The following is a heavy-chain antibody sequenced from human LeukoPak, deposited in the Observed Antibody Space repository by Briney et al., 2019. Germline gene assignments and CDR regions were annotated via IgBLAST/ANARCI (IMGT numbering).Heavy chain of an antibody. Sequence: PGGSLRLSCVDTEFTFSDHYMDWVRQAPGKGLEWIGRTRNKANSYTTEYAASVKGRFTISRDDSKNSLYLQMNSQKTEDTAVYYCARWDSAVTGYYWGQGTLVTVSS. CDR2: TRNKANSYTT. D-gene: IGHD2-21*02. V-gene: IGHV3-72*01. CDR1: EFTFSDHY. J-gene: IGHJ4*02. CDR3: ARWDSAVTGYY.